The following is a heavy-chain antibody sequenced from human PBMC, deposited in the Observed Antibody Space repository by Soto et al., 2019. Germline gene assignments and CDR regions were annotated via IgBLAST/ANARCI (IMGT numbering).Heavy chain of an antibody. D-gene: IGHD6-25*01. CDR1: GFTLSGYW. Sequence: EVQLVESGGGLVQPGGSVRLSCAASGFTLSGYWMHWVRQVPGKGLVWVSRVNSDGSMTAYADSVKGRFTISRDNAKNTLYLQMNSLKADDTAVYCCARGKDQRNTQTSSYFDSWGQGTQVAVSS. CDR3: ARGKDQRNTQTSSYFDS. V-gene: IGHV3-74*01. J-gene: IGHJ4*02. CDR2: VNSDGSMT.